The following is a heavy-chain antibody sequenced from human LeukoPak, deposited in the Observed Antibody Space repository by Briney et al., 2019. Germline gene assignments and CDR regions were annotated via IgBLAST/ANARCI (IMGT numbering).Heavy chain of an antibody. V-gene: IGHV3-30-3*01. J-gene: IGHJ4*02. CDR3: ARATTGRTPPYYFDY. CDR2: ISYDGSNK. CDR1: GFTFSSYA. Sequence: GRSLRLSCAASGFTFSSYAMHWVRQAPGKGLEWVAVISYDGSNKYYADSVKGRFTISRDNSKNTLYLQMNSLRAEDTAVYYCARATTGRTPPYYFDYWGQGTLVTVSS. D-gene: IGHD4-11*01.